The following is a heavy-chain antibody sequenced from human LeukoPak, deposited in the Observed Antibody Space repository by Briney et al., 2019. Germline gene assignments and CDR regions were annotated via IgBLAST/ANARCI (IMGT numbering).Heavy chain of an antibody. Sequence: GASVKVSCKASGYTFTGYYMHWVRQAPGQGLEWMGWINPNSGGTNYAQKFQGRVTMTRDTSISTAYMELSRLRSDDTAVYYCARASSGWYPYYFDYWGQGTLVTVSS. J-gene: IGHJ4*02. CDR1: GYTFTGYY. CDR3: ARASSGWYPYYFDY. V-gene: IGHV1-2*02. CDR2: INPNSGGT. D-gene: IGHD6-19*01.